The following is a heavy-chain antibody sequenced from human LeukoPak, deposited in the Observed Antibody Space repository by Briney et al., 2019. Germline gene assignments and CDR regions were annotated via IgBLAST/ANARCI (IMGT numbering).Heavy chain of an antibody. V-gene: IGHV1-46*01. CDR2: INPSGGST. CDR3: ARDQEGFDY. Sequence: GASVKVSCKASGYTFIAYYIHWVRQAPGQGLEWMGIINPSGGSTTYAQNFQGRVTVTRDTSTTTVHMELRGLRSEDTAVYYCARDQEGFDYWGQGTVVTVSS. CDR1: GYTFIAYY. J-gene: IGHJ4*02.